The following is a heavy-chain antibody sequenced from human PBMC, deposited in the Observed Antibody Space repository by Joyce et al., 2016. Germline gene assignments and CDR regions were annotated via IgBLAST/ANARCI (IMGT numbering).Heavy chain of an antibody. J-gene: IGHJ4*02. CDR3: ARETIRCTSTSCRFDFLDY. Sequence: QVQLVQSGGGVVQPGKSLRLSCEASGFSFCNDSMNWVRQATGKGLEWVSVISHDGRNQYYTDTVRGRFTVSRDDSKKTVYLNMNSLRAEDTAVYYCARETIRCTSTSCRFDFLDYWGRGTLVTVSS. CDR2: ISHDGRNQ. V-gene: IGHV3-30*03. CDR1: GFSFCNDS. D-gene: IGHD3-16*02.